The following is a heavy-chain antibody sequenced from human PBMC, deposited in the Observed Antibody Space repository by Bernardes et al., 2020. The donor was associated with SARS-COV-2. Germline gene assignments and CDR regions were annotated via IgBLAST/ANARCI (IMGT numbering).Heavy chain of an antibody. CDR1: GCSISSYY. D-gene: IGHD6-13*01. Sequence: SETLSLTCTVSGCSISSYYWSWIRQPPGKGLEWIGYIYYSGSTNYNPSLKSRVTISVDTSKNQFSLKLSSVTAADTAVYYCARRASSWYDAFDIWGQGTMVTVSS. J-gene: IGHJ3*02. CDR3: ARRASSWYDAFDI. CDR2: IYYSGST. V-gene: IGHV4-59*08.